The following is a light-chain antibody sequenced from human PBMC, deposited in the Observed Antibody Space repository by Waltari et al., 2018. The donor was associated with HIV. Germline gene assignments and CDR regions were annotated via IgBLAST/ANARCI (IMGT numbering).Light chain of an antibody. J-gene: IGKJ3*01. CDR1: QSLLHSNGDNY. V-gene: IGKV2-28*01. CDR3: MQARQSTFT. Sequence: DVVMTQSPISLSVSPGEAASISCRPSQSLLHSNGDNYLDWYFQKPGQSPQLLIYLGSIRAPGVPDRFSSAGSGTDFTLRISRVEPEDVGVYYCMQARQSTFTFGPGTKIEI. CDR2: LGS.